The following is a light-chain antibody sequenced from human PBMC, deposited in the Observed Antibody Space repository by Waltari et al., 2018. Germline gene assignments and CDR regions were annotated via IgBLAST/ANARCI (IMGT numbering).Light chain of an antibody. J-gene: IGLJ3*02. CDR3: AAWDDSLNGV. CDR1: SSNIGIHT. CDR2: RDN. V-gene: IGLV1-44*01. Sequence: QSVLTQPPSASGTPGQRVTISCSGGSSNIGIHTVNWYQQLPGTAPTPIIYRDNQRPSGVPDRFSGSKSGTSASLAISGLQSEDEADYYCAAWDDSLNGVFGGGTKLTVL.